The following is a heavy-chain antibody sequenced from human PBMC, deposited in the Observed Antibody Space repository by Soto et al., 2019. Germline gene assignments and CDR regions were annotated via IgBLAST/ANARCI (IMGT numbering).Heavy chain of an antibody. D-gene: IGHD6-13*01. CDR3: ASASIAAAGTVDY. V-gene: IGHV4-31*03. Sequence: PSETLSLTCTVSGGSISSGGYYWSWIRQHPGKGLEWIGYIYYSGSTYYNPSLKSRVTISVDTSKNQFSLKLSSVTAADTAVYYCASASIAAAGTVDYWGQGTLVTV. CDR1: GGSISSGGYY. CDR2: IYYSGST. J-gene: IGHJ4*02.